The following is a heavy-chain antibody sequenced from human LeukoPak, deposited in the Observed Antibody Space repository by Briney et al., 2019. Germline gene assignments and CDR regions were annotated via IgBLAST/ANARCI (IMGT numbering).Heavy chain of an antibody. Sequence: SQTLSLTCAVYAGSFSSYYWTWIRQPPGKGLEWIGEINHSGSTNYNPSLKSRVTISVDTSKSQFSLKLNSVTAADTAVYFCARSDFWSGRLDYWGQGTLVTVSS. J-gene: IGHJ4*02. CDR2: INHSGST. CDR1: AGSFSSYY. D-gene: IGHD3-3*01. CDR3: ARSDFWSGRLDY. V-gene: IGHV4-34*01.